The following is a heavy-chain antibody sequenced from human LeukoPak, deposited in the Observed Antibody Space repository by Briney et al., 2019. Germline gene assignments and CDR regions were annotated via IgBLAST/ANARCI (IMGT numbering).Heavy chain of an antibody. D-gene: IGHD2/OR15-2a*01. Sequence: GGSLRLSCTASGFTFGDYAMSWFRQASGKGLEWVGFIRSKAYGGTTEYAASVKGRFTISRDDSKSIAYLQMNSLKTEDTAVYYCTRDEEYYYYYYMDVWGKGTTVTVSS. CDR3: TRDEEYYYYYYMDV. CDR1: GFTFGDYA. J-gene: IGHJ6*03. V-gene: IGHV3-49*03. CDR2: IRSKAYGGTT.